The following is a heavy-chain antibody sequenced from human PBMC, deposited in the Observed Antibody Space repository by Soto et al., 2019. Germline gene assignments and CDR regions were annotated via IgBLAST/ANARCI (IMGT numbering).Heavy chain of an antibody. D-gene: IGHD3-16*01. CDR3: ATYTAFAKYYFDD. V-gene: IGHV4-30-2*01. CDR2: IYPRGTI. J-gene: IGHJ4*02. Sequence: SETLSLTCAVSGVSITTNGYSWSWIPQPPGKGLEWSGHIYPRGTICHNPSLNSRVNISADTYNNQFSPKLTSVNAAATAVYFCATYTAFAKYYFDDWGRGTLVTVSS. CDR1: GVSITTNGYS.